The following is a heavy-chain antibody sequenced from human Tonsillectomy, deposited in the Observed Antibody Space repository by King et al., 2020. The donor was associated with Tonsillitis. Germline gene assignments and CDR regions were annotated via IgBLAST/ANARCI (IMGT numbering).Heavy chain of an antibody. CDR3: ARDTDVAPLDF. Sequence: QLVQSGSELRKPGASVKVSCETSGYDFSDYAMNWVRQAPGQGLEWMGWINTNTGNPTYAQGFIGRFVFSLDSSVSTIYLLINNLKTEDTAVYFCARDTDVAPLDFWGQGTLVTVSS. D-gene: IGHD2-21*01. CDR1: GYDFSDYA. CDR2: INTNTGNP. V-gene: IGHV7-4-1*02. J-gene: IGHJ4*02.